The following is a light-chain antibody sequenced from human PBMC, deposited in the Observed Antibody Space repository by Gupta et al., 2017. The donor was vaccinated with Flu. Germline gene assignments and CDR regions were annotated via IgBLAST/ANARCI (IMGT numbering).Light chain of an antibody. CDR2: GAS. J-gene: IGKJ4*01. Sequence: EIVLTPSPGTLSLSPGERATLSCRASQTISSEYLAWYQQRPGQAPRLLIYGASSRATGIPDRFSGSGSGTDFNFTISRLEPEDFAVYYCQQVGHLLLTFGGGTKVEIK. V-gene: IGKV3-20*01. CDR3: QQVGHLLLT. CDR1: QTISSEY.